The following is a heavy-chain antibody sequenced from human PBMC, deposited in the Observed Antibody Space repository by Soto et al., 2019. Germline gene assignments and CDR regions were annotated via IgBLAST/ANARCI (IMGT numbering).Heavy chain of an antibody. J-gene: IGHJ4*02. Sequence: EVQLLESGGGLVQPGGSLRLSCAASGFTFSSYAMSWVRQAPGKGLEWVSAISGSGGSTYYADSVKGRFTISRDNSKNTLYLQMNSLRAEDTAVYYCANAAAGYCSGGSCYSVGDYWGQGTLVTVSS. CDR1: GFTFSSYA. V-gene: IGHV3-23*01. CDR2: ISGSGGST. D-gene: IGHD2-15*01. CDR3: ANAAAGYCSGGSCYSVGDY.